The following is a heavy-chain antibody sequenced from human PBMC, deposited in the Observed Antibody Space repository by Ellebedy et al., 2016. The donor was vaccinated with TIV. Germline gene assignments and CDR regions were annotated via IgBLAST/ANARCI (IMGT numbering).Heavy chain of an antibody. D-gene: IGHD3-22*01. CDR2: INAGNGNT. CDR3: AREVVVITTGWFDP. V-gene: IGHV1-3*01. J-gene: IGHJ5*02. Sequence: ASVKVSXXASGYTFTSYAMHWVRQAPGQRLEWMGWINAGNGNTKYSQKFQGRVTITRGTSASTAYMGLSSLRSEDTAVYYCAREVVVITTGWFDPWGQGTLVTVSS. CDR1: GYTFTSYA.